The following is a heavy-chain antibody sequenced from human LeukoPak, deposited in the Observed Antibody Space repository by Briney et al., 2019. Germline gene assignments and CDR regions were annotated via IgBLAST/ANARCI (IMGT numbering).Heavy chain of an antibody. Sequence: ASVKVSCKVSGYTLTELSMHWVRQAPGKGLEWMGGFDPEDGETIYAQKFQGRVTMTEDTSTDTAYMALSSLKSEDTAVYYCATSGSTAGRHFYAMDVWGQGTTVTVSS. CDR3: ATSGSTAGRHFYAMDV. D-gene: IGHD1-26*01. V-gene: IGHV1-24*01. CDR2: FDPEDGET. J-gene: IGHJ6*02. CDR1: GYTLTELS.